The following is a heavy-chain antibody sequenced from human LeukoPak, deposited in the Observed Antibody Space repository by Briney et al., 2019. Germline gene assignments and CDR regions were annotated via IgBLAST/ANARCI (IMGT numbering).Heavy chain of an antibody. Sequence: GAYLKISCEGSGYMFSNYWIGWVRQMPGKGLEWMGIIYPGDSDTKYSPSFQGQVTISADTSINTAYLQCSSLKASNTAMYYCARGVGLGNFDYWGQGTLVTVSS. CDR2: IYPGDSDT. CDR1: GYMFSNYW. V-gene: IGHV5-51*01. J-gene: IGHJ4*02. D-gene: IGHD2-15*01. CDR3: ARGVGLGNFDY.